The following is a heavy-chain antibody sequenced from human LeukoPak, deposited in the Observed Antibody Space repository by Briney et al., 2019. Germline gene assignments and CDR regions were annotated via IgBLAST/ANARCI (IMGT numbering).Heavy chain of an antibody. Sequence: GGSLRLSWAASRFTFSSYGMHWVRQAPGKGLEWVAIIWFDGSNKYYVDSEKGRFTIYRDNSKNTLYLQMNSLRDDDTAVYYCARDRGTNGINNRGYFDYWGQGTLVTVSS. D-gene: IGHD1-1*01. CDR3: ARDRGTNGINNRGYFDY. J-gene: IGHJ4*02. CDR1: RFTFSSYG. V-gene: IGHV3-33*01. CDR2: IWFDGSNK.